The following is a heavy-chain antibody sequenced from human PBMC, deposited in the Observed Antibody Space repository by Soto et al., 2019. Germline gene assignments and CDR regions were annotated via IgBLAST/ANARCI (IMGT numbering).Heavy chain of an antibody. J-gene: IGHJ4*02. Sequence: GGSLRLSCAASGFTFSSCGMHWVRQAPGKGLEWVAVIWYDGSNKYYADSVKGRFTISRDNSKNTLYLQMSSLRAEDTAVYYCANSRYYYGSGPNYFDYWGQGTLVTVSS. CDR2: IWYDGSNK. CDR1: GFTFSSCG. D-gene: IGHD3-10*01. CDR3: ANSRYYYGSGPNYFDY. V-gene: IGHV3-33*06.